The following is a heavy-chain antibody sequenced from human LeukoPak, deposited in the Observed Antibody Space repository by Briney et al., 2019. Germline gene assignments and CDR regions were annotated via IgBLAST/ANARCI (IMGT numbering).Heavy chain of an antibody. CDR1: GGSISSGSYY. J-gene: IGHJ4*02. Sequence: SETLSLTCTVSGGSISSGSYYWSWIRQPAGKGLEWIGRIYTSGSTNYNPSLKSRVTISVDKSKNQFSLKLSSVTAADTAVYYCARDPDTMVRGVLDYWAQGTLVTVSA. CDR3: ARDPDTMVRGVLDY. V-gene: IGHV4-61*02. D-gene: IGHD3-10*01. CDR2: IYTSGST.